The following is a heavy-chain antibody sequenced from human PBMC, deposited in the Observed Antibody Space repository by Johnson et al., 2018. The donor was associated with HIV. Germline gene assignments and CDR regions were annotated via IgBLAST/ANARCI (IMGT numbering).Heavy chain of an antibody. CDR2: IKSKTDGGTT. CDR1: GFTFSNAW. D-gene: IGHD1-26*01. Sequence: VQLVESGGGLVKPGGSLRLSCAASGFTFSNAWMSWVRQAPGKGLEWVGRIKSKTDGGTTDYAAPVQGRFTISRDDSKNTLYLQMNSLKTEDTAVYYCTTAIVGALINAFDIWGQGTMVTVSS. CDR3: TTAIVGALINAFDI. J-gene: IGHJ3*02. V-gene: IGHV3-15*01.